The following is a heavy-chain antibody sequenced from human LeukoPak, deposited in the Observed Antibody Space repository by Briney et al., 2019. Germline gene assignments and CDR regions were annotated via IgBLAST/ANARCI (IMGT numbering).Heavy chain of an antibody. D-gene: IGHD4-17*01. V-gene: IGHV3-20*04. CDR3: ARDDYGDFGGLYYYMDV. J-gene: IGHJ6*03. CDR1: GFTFNDYG. Sequence: PGGSLRLSCAASGFTFNDYGMTWLRQAPGKGREWVSDINWNGDRTKYADSVKGRFTISRDNVKNSLYLQMNSLRAEDTALYYCARDDYGDFGGLYYYMDVWGKGTTVTVSS. CDR2: INWNGDRT.